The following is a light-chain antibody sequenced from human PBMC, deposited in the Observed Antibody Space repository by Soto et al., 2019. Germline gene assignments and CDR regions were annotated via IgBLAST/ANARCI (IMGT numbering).Light chain of an antibody. J-gene: IGKJ4*01. CDR1: QSISSY. V-gene: IGKV1-39*01. CDR2: AAS. CDR3: QQSYTTPLT. Sequence: DIQMTQSPYSLSASVGVRVTITCRASQSISSYLNWYQQKPGKAPELLIYAASSLQSGVPSRFSGSGSGTDFTLTISSLQPEDFATYYCQQSYTTPLTFGGGTKVEIK.